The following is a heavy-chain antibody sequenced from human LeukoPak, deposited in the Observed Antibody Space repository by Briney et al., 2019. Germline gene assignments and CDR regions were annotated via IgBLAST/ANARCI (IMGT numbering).Heavy chain of an antibody. Sequence: GESLRLSCAASGFTFSTYWMNWVRQTPGKGLEWVANIKQDGSEKYYVDSVEGRFTISRDNAKNSLYLQMNSLRAEDTAVYYCARWIGGFDYWGQGALVTVSS. CDR2: IKQDGSEK. CDR1: GFTFSTYW. J-gene: IGHJ4*02. D-gene: IGHD3-10*01. V-gene: IGHV3-7*01. CDR3: ARWIGGFDY.